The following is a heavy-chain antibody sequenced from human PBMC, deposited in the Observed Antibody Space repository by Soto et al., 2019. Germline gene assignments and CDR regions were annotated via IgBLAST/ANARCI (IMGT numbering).Heavy chain of an antibody. CDR1: GYTFTGYY. J-gene: IGHJ6*02. Sequence: ASVKVSCKASGYTFTGYYMHWVRQAPGQGLEWMGWINPNSGGTNYAQKFQGWVTMTRDTSISTAYMELSRLRSDDTAVYYCARDRSLGKGANYYDSSGYYHNYYYYYGMDVWGQGTTVTVSS. CDR2: INPNSGGT. D-gene: IGHD3-22*01. CDR3: ARDRSLGKGANYYDSSGYYHNYYYYYGMDV. V-gene: IGHV1-2*04.